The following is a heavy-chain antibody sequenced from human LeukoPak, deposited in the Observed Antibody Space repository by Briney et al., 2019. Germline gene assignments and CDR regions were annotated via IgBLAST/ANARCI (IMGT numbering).Heavy chain of an antibody. CDR3: AKGKRYCSGGSCYYLWFDP. J-gene: IGHJ5*02. D-gene: IGHD2-15*01. CDR1: GFTFSSYA. CDR2: ISGSGGST. Sequence: GGSLRLSCAASGFTFSSYAMSWVRQAPGKGLEWVSAISGSGGSTYYADSVKGRFTISRDNSKNTLYLQMNSLRAEDTAVYYCAKGKRYCSGGSCYYLWFDPWGQGTLVTVSS. V-gene: IGHV3-23*01.